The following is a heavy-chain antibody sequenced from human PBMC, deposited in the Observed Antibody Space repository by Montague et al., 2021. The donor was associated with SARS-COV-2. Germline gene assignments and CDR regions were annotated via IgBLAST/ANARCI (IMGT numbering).Heavy chain of an antibody. CDR3: ARMSVRGVIFDY. CDR1: GFSFSTSGMC. Sequence: PALVKPTQTLTLTCTFSGFSFSTSGMCVSWIRQPPGKALEWLARIDWDDDKYYSTSLKTRLTISKDTSKNQVVLTMTNMDPVDTATYYCARMSVRGVIFDYWGQGTLVTVSS. D-gene: IGHD3-10*01. CDR2: IDWDDDK. V-gene: IGHV2-70*11. J-gene: IGHJ4*02.